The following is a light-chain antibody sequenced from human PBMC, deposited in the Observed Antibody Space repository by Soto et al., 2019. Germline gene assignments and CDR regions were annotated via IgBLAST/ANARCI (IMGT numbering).Light chain of an antibody. V-gene: IGLV2-11*01. CDR2: HVS. CDR1: SSDVGGYKY. Sequence: QSVLTQPRSVSGSPGQSVTISCTGTSSDVGGYKYVSWYQQYPGKAPKLMIYHVSKRPSGVPDRFSGSKSGNTASLTISGPQGEDEADYYCCSYTGSDTYVFGTGTKVTVL. CDR3: CSYTGSDTYV. J-gene: IGLJ1*01.